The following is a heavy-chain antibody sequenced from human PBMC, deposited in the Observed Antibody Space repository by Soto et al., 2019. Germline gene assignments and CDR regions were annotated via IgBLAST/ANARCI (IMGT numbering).Heavy chain of an antibody. CDR1: GFTVSSNY. CDR2: IYSGGST. J-gene: IGHJ4*02. Sequence: EVQLVETGGGLIQPGGSLRLSCAASGFTVSSNYMSWVRQAPGKGLEWVSVIYSGGSTYYADSVKGRFTISRDNSKNTLYLQMNSRRAEDTAVYYCARDRAGAAAGFRYFDYWGQGTLVTVSS. V-gene: IGHV3-53*02. CDR3: ARDRAGAAAGFRYFDY. D-gene: IGHD6-13*01.